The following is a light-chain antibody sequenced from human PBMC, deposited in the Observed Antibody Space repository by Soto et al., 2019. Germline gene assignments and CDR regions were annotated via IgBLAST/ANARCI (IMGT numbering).Light chain of an antibody. V-gene: IGLV2-14*03. Sequence: QSVLTQPASVSGSPGQSITISCTVTTSNVGDYSYVSWYQQHPGKAPKLMIYDVSNRPSGVSNRFSGSKSGNTASLTISGLQAEDEADYYCSSYTSSSTLVVFGGGTKLTVL. CDR3: SSYTSSSTLVV. J-gene: IGLJ2*01. CDR2: DVS. CDR1: TSNVGDYSY.